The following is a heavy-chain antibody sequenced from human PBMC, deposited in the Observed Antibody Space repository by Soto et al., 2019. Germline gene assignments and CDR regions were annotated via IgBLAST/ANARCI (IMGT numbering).Heavy chain of an antibody. Sequence: SETLSLTCTVSGGSISSYYWSWIRQPPGKGLEWIGYIYYSGSTNYNPSLKSRVTISVDTSKNQFSLKLSSVTAADTAVYYCARASSVGSTIFVGAFDIWGQGTMVTVSS. V-gene: IGHV4-59*01. D-gene: IGHD3-3*01. CDR2: IYYSGST. CDR1: GGSISSYY. J-gene: IGHJ3*02. CDR3: ARASSVGSTIFVGAFDI.